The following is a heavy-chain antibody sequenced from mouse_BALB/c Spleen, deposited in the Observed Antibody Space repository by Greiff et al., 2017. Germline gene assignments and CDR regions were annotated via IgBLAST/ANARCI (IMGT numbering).Heavy chain of an antibody. V-gene: IGHV2-9*02. Sequence: VQLQESGPGLVAPSQSLSITCTVSGFSLTSYGVHWVRQPPGKGLEWLGVIWAGGSTNYNSALMSRLSISKDNSKSQVFLKMNSLQTDDTAKYYCARELFITTATAWFAYWGQGTLVTVSA. CDR2: IWAGGST. CDR1: GFSLTSYG. CDR3: ARELFITTATAWFAY. J-gene: IGHJ3*01. D-gene: IGHD1-2*01.